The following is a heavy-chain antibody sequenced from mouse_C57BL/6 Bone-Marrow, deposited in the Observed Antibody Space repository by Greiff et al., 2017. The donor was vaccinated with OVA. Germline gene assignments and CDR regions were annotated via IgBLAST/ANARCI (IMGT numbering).Heavy chain of an antibody. CDR3: AKDSSGYGFAY. CDR2: ISPRSGNT. CDR1: GYTFTSYG. Sequence: VQLQQSGAELARPGASVKLSCKASGYTFTSYGISWVKQRTGQGLEWIGEISPRSGNTYYNEKFKGKATLTADKSSSTAYMELRSLTSEDSAVYFCAKDSSGYGFAYWGQGTLVTVSA. V-gene: IGHV1-81*01. D-gene: IGHD3-2*02. J-gene: IGHJ3*01.